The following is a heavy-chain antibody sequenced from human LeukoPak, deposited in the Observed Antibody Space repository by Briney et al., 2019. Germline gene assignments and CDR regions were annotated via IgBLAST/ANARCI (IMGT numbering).Heavy chain of an antibody. CDR1: GFTFSSYA. CDR3: VRGRVTMVRGVIITLLGFDP. CDR2: ISYDGSNK. D-gene: IGHD3-10*01. J-gene: IGHJ5*02. Sequence: PGGSLRLSCAASGFTFSSYAMHWVRQAPGKGLEWVAVISYDGSNKYYADSVKGRFTISRDNSKNTLYLQMNSLRAEDMTVYYCVRGRVTMVRGVIITLLGFDPWGQGTLVTVSS. V-gene: IGHV3-30*04.